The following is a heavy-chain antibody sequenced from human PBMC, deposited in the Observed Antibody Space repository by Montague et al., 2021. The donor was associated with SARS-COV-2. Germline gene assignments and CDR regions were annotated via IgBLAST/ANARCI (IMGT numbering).Heavy chain of an antibody. Sequence: SETLSLTCTVSSAATGTRNSGADWKSTRPNTGHVWIGNVDHGGSTYYNPSLKNRATIFVDTSNSQFSLKLTSVTAADTAVYYCARQLRYYDWRADYWGQGTLVSVSS. J-gene: IGHJ4*02. CDR1: SAATGTRNSG. CDR2: VDHGGST. D-gene: IGHD3-9*01. V-gene: IGHV4-39*07. CDR3: ARQLRYYDWRADY.